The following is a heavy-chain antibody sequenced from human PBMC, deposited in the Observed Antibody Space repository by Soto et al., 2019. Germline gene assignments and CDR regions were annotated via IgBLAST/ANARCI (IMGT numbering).Heavy chain of an antibody. CDR2: ISWNSGSL. CDR1: GFTFDDYA. Sequence: EVQLVESGGGLVQPGRSLRLSCAASGFTFDDYAMHWVPQAPGKGQEWVSGISWNSGSLDYADSVKGRFTVSRDNAKNSLYLQMNSLRAEDTALYYCAKVMNGYVFDFWGQGALVSVSS. V-gene: IGHV3-9*01. J-gene: IGHJ4*02. CDR3: AKVMNGYVFDF. D-gene: IGHD5-12*01.